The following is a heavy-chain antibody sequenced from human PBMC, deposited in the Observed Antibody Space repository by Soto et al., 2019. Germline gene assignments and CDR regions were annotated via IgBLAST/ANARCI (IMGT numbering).Heavy chain of an antibody. D-gene: IGHD2-21*02. V-gene: IGHV3-48*01. CDR2: ITSSSSIT. CDR3: ARDAWEVTAFL. Sequence: GGSLRLSCAASGFSFSTSHMNWVRQAPGKGLEWISYITSSSSITEYADSVRGRFTASRDNAGNSLYLQMDSLSAADTAIYYCARDAWEVTAFLGGLGTLVTGSS. CDR1: GFSFSTSH. J-gene: IGHJ4*02.